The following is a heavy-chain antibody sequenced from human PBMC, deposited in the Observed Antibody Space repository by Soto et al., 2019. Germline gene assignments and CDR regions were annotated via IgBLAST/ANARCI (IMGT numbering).Heavy chain of an antibody. CDR3: ADCSSTSCYRYYYGMDV. CDR1: GGTFSSYA. D-gene: IGHD2-2*02. V-gene: IGHV1-69*01. Sequence: SVKVSCKASGGTFSSYAISWVREAPVQGLEWMGGIIPIFGTANYAQKFQGRVTITADESTSTAYMELSSLRSEDTAVYYCADCSSTSCYRYYYGMDVWGQGTTVTVSS. J-gene: IGHJ6*02. CDR2: IIPIFGTA.